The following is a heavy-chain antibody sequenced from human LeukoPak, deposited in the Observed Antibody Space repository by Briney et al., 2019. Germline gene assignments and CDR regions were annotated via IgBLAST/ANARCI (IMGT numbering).Heavy chain of an antibody. D-gene: IGHD6-19*01. V-gene: IGHV3-7*03. CDR3: ARRYSSGWFYFDY. CDR1: GFTFSSYW. Sequence: PGGSLRLSCAASGFTFSSYWMSWVRQAPGKGLEWVANIKQDGSEKYYVDSVKGRFTISGDNAKNSLYLQMNSLRAEDTAVYYCARRYSSGWFYFDYWGQGTLVTVSS. CDR2: IKQDGSEK. J-gene: IGHJ4*02.